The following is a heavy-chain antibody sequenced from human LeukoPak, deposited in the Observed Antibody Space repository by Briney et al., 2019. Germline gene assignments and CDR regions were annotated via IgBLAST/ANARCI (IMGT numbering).Heavy chain of an antibody. CDR1: VYSFPAFY. D-gene: IGHD3-10*01. Sequence: GASVKVSCKSSVYSFPAFYIHRVRQAPGQGLEWMGWIHPRSGETNYAYKFRGRVTMTRDTSISTTYMDLGSLGSDDTAVYYCARYREYGTGSYYRGCFDYWGQGTLVTVSS. V-gene: IGHV1-2*02. CDR2: IHPRSGET. CDR3: ARYREYGTGSYYRGCFDY. J-gene: IGHJ4*02.